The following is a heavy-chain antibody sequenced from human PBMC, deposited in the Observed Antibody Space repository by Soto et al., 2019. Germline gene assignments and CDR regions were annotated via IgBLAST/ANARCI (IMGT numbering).Heavy chain of an antibody. Sequence: PGGSLRLSCAASGFTFNTQAMHWVRQAPGKGLEWVSIISCSDGSTYYADSVKGRFTIPRDNSKNTLYLQMNSLRAEDTAVYYCAKKFHYGSGTFLYYFDYWGQGTLVTVSS. J-gene: IGHJ4*02. CDR2: ISCSDGST. V-gene: IGHV3-23*01. CDR1: GFTFNTQA. CDR3: AKKFHYGSGTFLYYFDY. D-gene: IGHD3-10*01.